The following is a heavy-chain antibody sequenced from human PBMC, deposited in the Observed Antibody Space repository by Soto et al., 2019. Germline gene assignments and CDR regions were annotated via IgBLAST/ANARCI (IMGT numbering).Heavy chain of an antibody. CDR2: VYYTETT. D-gene: IGHD3-10*02. Sequence: LSLTCSLSGGSINSSDHFWGWIRQTPGKGLEWIGSVYYTETTYYNPSLKSPVTISVETSRNTFSLKANSVTAADTGIYYCARQRVLSTNMFITSFDPWGQGTLVTVSS. V-gene: IGHV4-39*01. CDR1: GGSINSSDHF. J-gene: IGHJ5*02. CDR3: ARQRVLSTNMFITSFDP.